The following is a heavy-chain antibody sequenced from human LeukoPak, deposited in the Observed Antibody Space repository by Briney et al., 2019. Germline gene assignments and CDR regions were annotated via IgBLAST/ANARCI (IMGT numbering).Heavy chain of an antibody. Sequence: ETLSLTCTVSGGSISRSSYYWGWIRQPPGKGLEWIGSFYYSGSTYYNPSLKSRVTISVDTSKNQFSLKLSSVTAADTAVYFCARDYGDRAFDCWGQGTLVTVSS. V-gene: IGHV4-39*01. D-gene: IGHD4-17*01. CDR3: ARDYGDRAFDC. CDR2: FYYSGST. J-gene: IGHJ4*02. CDR1: GGSISRSSYY.